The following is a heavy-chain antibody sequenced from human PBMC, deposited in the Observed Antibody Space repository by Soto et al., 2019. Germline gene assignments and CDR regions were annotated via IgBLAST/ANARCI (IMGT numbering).Heavy chain of an antibody. J-gene: IGHJ4*02. CDR1: GYTFTSYG. CDR3: AASQQFDY. Sequence: QVQLVQSGAEVKKPGASVKVSCKASGYTFTSYGINLVRQAPGQGLEWMGWINTYDGNTNHAQKFQGRVTMTTDTSTSTAYMELRSLSSDDTAVYYCAASQQFDYWGQGTLVTVSS. V-gene: IGHV1-18*01. CDR2: INTYDGNT. D-gene: IGHD6-13*01.